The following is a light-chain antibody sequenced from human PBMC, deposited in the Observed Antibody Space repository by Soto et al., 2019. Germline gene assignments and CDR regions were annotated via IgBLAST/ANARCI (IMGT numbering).Light chain of an antibody. CDR3: SSYTSSSTV. V-gene: IGLV2-14*01. Sequence: QSVLTQPASVSGSPGQSITISCTGTSSDVGGYNYVSWYQQHLGKAPKLMIYEVSNRPSGVSNRFSGSKSGNTASLTISGLQAEDEADYYCSSYTSSSTVFGGGTKLTVL. CDR1: SSDVGGYNY. CDR2: EVS. J-gene: IGLJ2*01.